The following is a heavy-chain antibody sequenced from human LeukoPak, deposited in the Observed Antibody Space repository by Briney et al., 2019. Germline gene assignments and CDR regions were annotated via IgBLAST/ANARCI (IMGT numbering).Heavy chain of an antibody. J-gene: IGHJ5*02. V-gene: IGHV3-21*01. D-gene: IGHD3-22*01. Sequence: GGSLRLSCAASGFTFSSYSMNWVRQAPGKGLEWVSSISSSRSYIYYADSVKGRFTISRDNAKNSLYLQMNSLRAEDTAVYYCARARYYYDMTRFDPWGQGTLVTVSS. CDR3: ARARYYYDMTRFDP. CDR2: ISSSRSYI. CDR1: GFTFSSYS.